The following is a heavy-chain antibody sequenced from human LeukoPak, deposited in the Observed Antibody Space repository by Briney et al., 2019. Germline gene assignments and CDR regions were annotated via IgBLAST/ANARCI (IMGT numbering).Heavy chain of an antibody. Sequence: GGSLRLSCAASGFTSSSHPMSWVRQAPGKGLEWVSTISDRTYYADSVKGRFTLSRDTSKNTLYLQMNSLRAEDTAVYYCARRSLVAASHYYFDYWGQGTLVTVSS. CDR1: GFTSSSHP. D-gene: IGHD2-15*01. V-gene: IGHV3-23*01. CDR3: ARRSLVAASHYYFDY. J-gene: IGHJ4*02. CDR2: ISDRT.